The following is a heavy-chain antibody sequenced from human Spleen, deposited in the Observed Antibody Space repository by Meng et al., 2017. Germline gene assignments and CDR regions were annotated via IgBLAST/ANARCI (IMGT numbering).Heavy chain of an antibody. D-gene: IGHD3-10*01. V-gene: IGHV3-23*01. CDR2: ISGSGGST. Sequence: GGSLKISCAASGFTFSSYAMSWVRQAPGKGLEWVSAISGSGGSTYYADSVKGRFTISRDNSKNTLYLQMNSLRAEDTAVYYCAKAVPITNYYGSGNDAFDIWGQGTTVTVSS. CDR1: GFTFSSYA. J-gene: IGHJ3*02. CDR3: AKAVPITNYYGSGNDAFDI.